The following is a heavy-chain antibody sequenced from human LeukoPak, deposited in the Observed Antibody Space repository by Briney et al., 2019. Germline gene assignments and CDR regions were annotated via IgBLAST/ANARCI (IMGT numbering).Heavy chain of an antibody. CDR3: ARVFDHGLCDY. D-gene: IGHD2-2*01. CDR1: GGSFSDYY. Sequence: SETLSLTCTVYGGSFSDYYWTWIRQPPGKGLEWIGEINHSGITDYNPSLKSRVTISVDTSNNHFPLKLTSVTAADTAVYYCARVFDHGLCDYWGQGTLVTVSS. J-gene: IGHJ4*02. CDR2: INHSGIT. V-gene: IGHV4-34*01.